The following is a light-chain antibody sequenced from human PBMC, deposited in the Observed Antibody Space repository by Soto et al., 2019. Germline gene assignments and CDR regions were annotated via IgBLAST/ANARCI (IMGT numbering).Light chain of an antibody. CDR1: QSVSSN. J-gene: IGKJ5*01. Sequence: EIVMTQSPATLSVSPGERATLSCRASQSVSSNLAWYQQKPGQAPRLLIYDASTRATGIPARFSGSGSGTEFTLTVSSLQSEDFAVYYCQQYKNWPLITFGQGTRLEI. CDR3: QQYKNWPLIT. CDR2: DAS. V-gene: IGKV3-15*01.